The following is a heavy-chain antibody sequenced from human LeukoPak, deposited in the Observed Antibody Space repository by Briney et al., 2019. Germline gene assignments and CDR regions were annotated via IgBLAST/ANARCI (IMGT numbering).Heavy chain of an antibody. CDR2: ISHSGSA. CDR1: GRSSSDYY. Sequence: KPSETLSLTCAVYGRSSSDYYWSWIRQSPDKGLEWIGEISHSGSANYNPSLKSRVTISVDTSKNQFSLKLSSVTAADTAVYYCARDQALGYGWPTVLAIDIWGQGTMVTVSS. J-gene: IGHJ3*02. D-gene: IGHD6-19*01. CDR3: ARDQALGYGWPTVLAIDI. V-gene: IGHV4-34*01.